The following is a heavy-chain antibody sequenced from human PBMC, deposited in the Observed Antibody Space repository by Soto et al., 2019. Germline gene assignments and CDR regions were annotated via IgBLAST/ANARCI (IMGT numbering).Heavy chain of an antibody. CDR1: GFTFSSYW. J-gene: IGHJ3*02. D-gene: IGHD3-22*01. Sequence: EVQLVESGGGLVQPGGSLRLSCVASGFTFSSYWMSWVRQAPGKGLEWVANIKQDGSEKYYVDSVKGRFTISRDNAKNSLYLQMNSLRAEDTAVYYCAREFSSGYYSNAFDIWGQGTMVTVSS. CDR2: IKQDGSEK. V-gene: IGHV3-7*03. CDR3: AREFSSGYYSNAFDI.